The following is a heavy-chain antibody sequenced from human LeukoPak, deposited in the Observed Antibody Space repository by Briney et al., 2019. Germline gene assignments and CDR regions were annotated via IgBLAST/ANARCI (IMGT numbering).Heavy chain of an antibody. J-gene: IGHJ4*02. CDR2: ISGSGGST. D-gene: IGHD3-3*01. V-gene: IGHV3-23*01. CDR3: AKDVYDFWSGPSDY. CDR1: GFTFSSYA. Sequence: GGSLRLSCAASGFTFSSYAMSWVRQALGKGLEWVSAISGSGGSTYYADSVKGRFTISRDNSKNTLYLQMNSLRAEDTAVYYCAKDVYDFWSGPSDYWGQGTLVTVSS.